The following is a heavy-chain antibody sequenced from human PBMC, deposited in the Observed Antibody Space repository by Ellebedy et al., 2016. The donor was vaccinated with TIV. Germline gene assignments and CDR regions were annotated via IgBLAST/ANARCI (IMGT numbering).Heavy chain of an antibody. CDR1: GFTFSSYW. CDR3: ARDGSLFGDYPDY. CDR2: VNSDGSST. Sequence: GESLKISXAASGFTFSSYWMHWVRQAPGEGLVWVSRVNSDGSSTRYADSVEGRFTISRDNAKNTLFLQMNSLRAEDTALYYCARDGSLFGDYPDYWGQGTLVTVSS. J-gene: IGHJ4*02. D-gene: IGHD4-17*01. V-gene: IGHV3-74*01.